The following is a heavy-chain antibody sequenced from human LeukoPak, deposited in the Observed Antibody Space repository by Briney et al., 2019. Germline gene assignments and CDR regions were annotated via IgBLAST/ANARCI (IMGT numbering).Heavy chain of an antibody. CDR1: GYTFTSYD. V-gene: IGHV1-8*01. J-gene: IGHJ3*02. D-gene: IGHD4-17*01. CDR3: ARDDYGDNDAFDI. CDR2: MNPNSGNT. Sequence: ASVKVSCKASGYTFTSYDINWVRQATGQGVEWMGWMNPNSGNTGYAQKFQGRVTMTRNTSISTAYMELSSLRSEDTAVYYCARDDYGDNDAFDIWGQGTMVTVSS.